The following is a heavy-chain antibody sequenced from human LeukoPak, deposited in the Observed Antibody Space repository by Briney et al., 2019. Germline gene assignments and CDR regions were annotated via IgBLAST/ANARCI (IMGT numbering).Heavy chain of an antibody. CDR2: ISSSSYI. CDR1: GFTFSSYS. J-gene: IGHJ3*01. V-gene: IGHV3-21*06. CDR3: ARQAVARPFDL. Sequence: GGSLRLSCAASGFTFSSYSMNWVRQAPGKGLEWVSSISSSSYIYYADSVKGRFTISRDNAQSSLYLQMNSLRAEDTAVYYCARQAVARPFDLWGQGTMVAVSS.